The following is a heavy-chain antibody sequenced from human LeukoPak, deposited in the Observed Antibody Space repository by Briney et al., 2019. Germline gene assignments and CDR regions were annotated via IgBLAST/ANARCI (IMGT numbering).Heavy chain of an antibody. CDR1: GFTFSSYG. Sequence: GGSLRLSCAASGFTFSSYGMHWVRQAPGKGLGWVTFIRYDGSNKYYADSVKGRFTISRDNSKNTLYLQMNSLRAEDTAVYYCARVRDGYNDAYDIWGQGTMVTVHS. CDR2: IRYDGSNK. CDR3: ARVRDGYNDAYDI. J-gene: IGHJ3*02. D-gene: IGHD5-24*01. V-gene: IGHV3-30*02.